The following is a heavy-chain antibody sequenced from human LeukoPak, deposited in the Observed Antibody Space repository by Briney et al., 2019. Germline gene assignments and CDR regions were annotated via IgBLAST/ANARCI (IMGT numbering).Heavy chain of an antibody. Sequence: GGSLRLSCAASGFTFSSYSMNWVRQAPGKGLEWVSSISSSSSYKYYADSVKGRFTFSRDNAKNSLYLQMTSLRAEDTAVYYCARGSGSGYDYDYWGQGTLVTVSS. V-gene: IGHV3-21*01. CDR1: GFTFSSYS. CDR3: ARGSGSGYDYDY. D-gene: IGHD5-12*01. J-gene: IGHJ4*02. CDR2: ISSSSSYK.